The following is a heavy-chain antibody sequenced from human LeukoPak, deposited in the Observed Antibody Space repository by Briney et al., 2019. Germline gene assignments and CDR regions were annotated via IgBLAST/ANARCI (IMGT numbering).Heavy chain of an antibody. J-gene: IGHJ6*02. CDR2: IIPILGIA. V-gene: IGHV1-69*04. CDR3: ARARTVAYYSYGMDV. CDR1: GGTFSSYA. D-gene: IGHD4-23*01. Sequence: GASVKVSCKASGGTFSSYAISWVRQAPGQGLEWMGRIIPILGIANYAQKFQGRVTITADKSTSTAYMELRSLRSDDTAVYYCARARTVAYYSYGMDVWGQGTTVTVSS.